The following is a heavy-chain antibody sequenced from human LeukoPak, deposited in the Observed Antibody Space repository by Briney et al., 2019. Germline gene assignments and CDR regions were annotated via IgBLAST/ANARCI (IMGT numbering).Heavy chain of an antibody. V-gene: IGHV1-18*01. J-gene: IGHJ4*02. CDR2: ISPYNGNT. Sequence: ASVKVTCKTSGYTFTSYGIGWVRQAPGQGLEWMGWISPYNGNTNYVQKLQGRVTMTTDTSTSTAYMELRSLRSDDTAVYYCARDLSWRWPNSGSNYFDYWGQGTLVTVSS. CDR3: ARDLSWRWPNSGSNYFDY. D-gene: IGHD4-23*01. CDR1: GYTFTSYG.